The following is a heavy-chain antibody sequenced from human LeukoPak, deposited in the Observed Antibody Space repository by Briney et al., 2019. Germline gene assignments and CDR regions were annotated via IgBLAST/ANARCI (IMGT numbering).Heavy chain of an antibody. Sequence: GGSLRLSCTACGFNFSTYWMTWVRQVPGKGLEWVANIKEDGSEIYYVDAVKGRFSISSDNAKTSLYLQMHSLSVADTGLYYCVTDQTGRHPYFFDYWGQGTLVTVSS. CDR2: IKEDGSEI. D-gene: IGHD3-10*01. V-gene: IGHV3-7*01. CDR3: VTDQTGRHPYFFDY. J-gene: IGHJ4*02. CDR1: GFNFSTYW.